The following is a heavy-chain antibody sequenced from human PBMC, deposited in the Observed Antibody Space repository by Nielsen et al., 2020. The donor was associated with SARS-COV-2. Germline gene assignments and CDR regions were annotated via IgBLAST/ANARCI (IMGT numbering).Heavy chain of an antibody. CDR2: ISYDGTVQ. D-gene: IGHD6-19*01. V-gene: IGHV3-30-3*01. J-gene: IGHJ6*02. Sequence: GESLKISCAAFGFTFSDFAMHWVRQAPGKGLEWMASISYDGTVQYATDSVKGRFTFSRDNSKNTLSLQMDSLRSDDTAVYYCARDQFTYGSESYDYYYGMDVWGRGTTVSVSS. CDR1: GFTFSDFA. CDR3: ARDQFTYGSESYDYYYGMDV.